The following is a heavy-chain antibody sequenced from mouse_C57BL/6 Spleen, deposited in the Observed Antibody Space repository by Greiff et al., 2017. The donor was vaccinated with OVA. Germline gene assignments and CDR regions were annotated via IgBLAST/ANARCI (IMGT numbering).Heavy chain of an antibody. V-gene: IGHV1-22*01. J-gene: IGHJ4*01. CDR2: INPNNGGT. Sequence: VQLKESGPELVKPGASVKMSCKASGYTFTDYNMHWVKQSHGKSLEWIGYINPNNGGTSYNQKFKGKATLTVNKSSSTAYMELRSLTSEDSAVYYCARPIYYGNYDAMDYWGQGTSVTVSS. CDR3: ARPIYYGNYDAMDY. CDR1: GYTFTDYN. D-gene: IGHD2-1*01.